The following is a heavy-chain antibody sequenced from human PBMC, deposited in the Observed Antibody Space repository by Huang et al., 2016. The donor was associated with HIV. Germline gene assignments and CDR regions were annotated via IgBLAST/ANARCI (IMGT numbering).Heavy chain of an antibody. CDR2: ISWNSKSI. D-gene: IGHD5-18*01. Sequence: EVQLVESGGGLVQPGRSLRLSCSASGFTFDDYAFHWVRQCAGKGLEWVAGISWNSKSIDDADSVKGRFTISRDNAKNSLYLEMKSLRVEDTALYYCAKDASSGYSSGHSGFKVYFFDFWGQGTLVTVSS. CDR3: AKDASSGYSSGHSGFKVYFFDF. J-gene: IGHJ4*02. CDR1: GFTFDDYA. V-gene: IGHV3-9*01.